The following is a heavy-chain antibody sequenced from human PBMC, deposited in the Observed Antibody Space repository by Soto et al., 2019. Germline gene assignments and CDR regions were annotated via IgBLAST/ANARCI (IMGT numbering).Heavy chain of an antibody. D-gene: IGHD3-3*01. Sequence: QVQLQESGPGLVKPSQTLSLTCTVSGGSISSGDFYWSWIRKPPGKGLEWIGYIYYSGSTYYNPSLKRRLTISVDTSKNQFSLRLRSVTAADTAVYYCARASSALTPGWFDYWGQGTLVTVSS. J-gene: IGHJ4*02. CDR3: ARASSALTPGWFDY. CDR2: IYYSGST. V-gene: IGHV4-30-4*01. CDR1: GGSISSGDFY.